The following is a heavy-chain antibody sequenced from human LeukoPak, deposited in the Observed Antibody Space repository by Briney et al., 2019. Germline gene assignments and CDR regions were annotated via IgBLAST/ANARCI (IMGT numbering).Heavy chain of an antibody. Sequence: PGGSLRLSCAASGFTFSDYYMSWIRQAPGKGLEWVSYISSGGTTIYYADSVKGRFTISRDNSKNTLYLQMNSLRAEDTAVYYCAKDVAMIVGWGQGTLVTVSS. V-gene: IGHV3-11*01. CDR2: ISSGGTTI. J-gene: IGHJ4*02. CDR1: GFTFSDYY. D-gene: IGHD3-22*01. CDR3: AKDVAMIVG.